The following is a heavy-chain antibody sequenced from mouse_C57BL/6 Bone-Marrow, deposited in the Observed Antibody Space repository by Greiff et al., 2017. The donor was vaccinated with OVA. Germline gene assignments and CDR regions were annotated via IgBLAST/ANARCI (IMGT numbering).Heavy chain of an antibody. CDR1: GFTFSSYA. J-gene: IGHJ2*01. CDR2: ISDGGSYT. Sequence: DVMLVESGGGLVKPGGSLKLSCAASGFTFSSYAMSWVRQTPEKRLEWVATISDGGSYTYYPDNVKGRFTISRDNAKNNLYLQMSHLKSEDTAMYDRARETLYLDYWGQGTTLTVSS. V-gene: IGHV5-4*01. CDR3: ARETLYLDY.